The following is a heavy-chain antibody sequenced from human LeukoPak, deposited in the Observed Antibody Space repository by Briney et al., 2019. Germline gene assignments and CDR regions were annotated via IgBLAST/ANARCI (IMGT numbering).Heavy chain of an antibody. Sequence: GASVKVSCKASGYTFTSYDINWVRQATGQGLEWMGWMNPNSGNTGYAQKFQGRVTMTRNTSISTAYMELSSLRSEDTAVYYCARGERPNYYGSGRLFDYWGQGTLVTVSS. V-gene: IGHV1-8*01. D-gene: IGHD3-10*01. CDR3: ARGERPNYYGSGRLFDY. CDR2: MNPNSGNT. CDR1: GYTFTSYD. J-gene: IGHJ4*02.